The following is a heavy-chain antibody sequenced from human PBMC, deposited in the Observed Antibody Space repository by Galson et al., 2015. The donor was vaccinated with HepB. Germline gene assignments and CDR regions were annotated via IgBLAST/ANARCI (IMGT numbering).Heavy chain of an antibody. J-gene: IGHJ2*01. CDR3: AKGYGDGNWYFER. Sequence: SLRLSCAGSGFTFDDYGMHWVRQAPGKGLEWVSGISRNSFSIGYGDSVKGRFTISRDNAKHSLYLQMNRLRAEDTALYFCAKGYGDGNWYFERWGRGTLVTVSS. CDR2: ISRNSFSI. V-gene: IGHV3-9*01. CDR1: GFTFDDYG. D-gene: IGHD4/OR15-4a*01.